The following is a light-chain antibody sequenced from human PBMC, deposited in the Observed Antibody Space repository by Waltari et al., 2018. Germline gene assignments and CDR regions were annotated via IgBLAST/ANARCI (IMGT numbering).Light chain of an antibody. CDR2: GTS. CDR3: QQYDGEVVT. Sequence: DIVLTQSPGTLSLSPGERAPLSCRASQSVTSISLTWYQKKVGQAPRLLIYGTSSRATGIPDRFSGSGSGTEFTLTISRLEPEDFAVYYCQQYDGEVVTFGGGTKVEI. V-gene: IGKV3-20*01. J-gene: IGKJ4*01. CDR1: QSVTSIS.